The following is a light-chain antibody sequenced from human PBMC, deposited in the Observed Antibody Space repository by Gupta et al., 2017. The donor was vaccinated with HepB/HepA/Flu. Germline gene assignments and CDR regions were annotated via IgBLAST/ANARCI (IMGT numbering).Light chain of an antibody. J-gene: IGKJ2*04. CDR1: QSVSSY. CDR3: QHLCTWPLCI. CDR2: DAS. Sequence: EIVLTQSPATLSLSPGERATLSCRASQSVSSYLAWYQQKPGQAPRLLIYDASNRATGIPARFRGRWSGTDXTLTISXREPEDFAVYSFQHLCTWPLCIFGXGTKMEIK. V-gene: IGKV3-11*01.